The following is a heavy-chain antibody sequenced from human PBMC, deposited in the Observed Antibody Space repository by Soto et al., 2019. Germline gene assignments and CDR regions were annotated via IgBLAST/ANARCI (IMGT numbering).Heavy chain of an antibody. V-gene: IGHV2-5*01. CDR1: GFSFSTSGVG. D-gene: IGHD2-2*01. CDR3: VRQTTGSLIVPVAITPYYYLGFDV. Sequence: QITLKESGPTLVRPTQTLTLTCTFSGFSFSTSGVGVNWIRQPPGKALEWLALIYWNDDKRYSASLRSRLTITKDTAKNQVDLTLSNLDPVDTATYYCVRQTTGSLIVPVAITPYYYLGFDVWGQGTSVTVSS. CDR2: IYWNDDK. J-gene: IGHJ6*02.